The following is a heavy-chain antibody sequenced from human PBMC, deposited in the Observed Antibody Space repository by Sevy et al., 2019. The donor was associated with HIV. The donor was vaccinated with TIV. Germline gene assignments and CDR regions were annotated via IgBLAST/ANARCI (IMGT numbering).Heavy chain of an antibody. J-gene: IGHJ4*02. D-gene: IGHD3-22*01. Sequence: GGSLRLSCAASGFTFSSYAMHWVRQGPGKGLEWVAVISYDVTFKYYAESVKGRFTISRDNSRNTVYLQMNSLRVEDTVVYYCVNGNPNYHTGGYYDYWGQGTLVTVTS. CDR1: GFTFSSYA. CDR2: ISYDVTFK. V-gene: IGHV3-30*18. CDR3: VNGNPNYHTGGYYDY.